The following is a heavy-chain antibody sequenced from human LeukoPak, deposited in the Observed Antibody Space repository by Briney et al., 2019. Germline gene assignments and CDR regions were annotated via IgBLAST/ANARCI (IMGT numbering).Heavy chain of an antibody. CDR1: GFTFDDYG. CDR2: INWNGDST. CDR3: ARGKDNGDYFDY. Sequence: GGSLRLSCAASGFTFDDYGMSWVRQAPGKGLEWVSGINWNGDSTGYGDPVKGRFTISRDNAKNSLYLQMNSLRAEDTAVYYCARGKDNGDYFDYWGQGTLVTVSS. V-gene: IGHV3-20*04. D-gene: IGHD4-17*01. J-gene: IGHJ4*02.